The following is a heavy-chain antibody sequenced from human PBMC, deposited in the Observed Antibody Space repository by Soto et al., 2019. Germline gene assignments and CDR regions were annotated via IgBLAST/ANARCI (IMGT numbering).Heavy chain of an antibody. Sequence: EVQLLESGGGLVQPGESLTLSCAASGFTFSNYAMHWVRQAPGKGLNWVSTISDSGGSIYYIDSVRRRFTISRDSSKNTVYLQMNSLRVEDTAIYYCVKGGASYTSSWYAHWGRGILVTVSS. CDR3: VKGGASYTSSWYAH. D-gene: IGHD6-13*01. CDR1: GFTFSNYA. CDR2: ISDSGGSI. J-gene: IGHJ5*02. V-gene: IGHV3-23*01.